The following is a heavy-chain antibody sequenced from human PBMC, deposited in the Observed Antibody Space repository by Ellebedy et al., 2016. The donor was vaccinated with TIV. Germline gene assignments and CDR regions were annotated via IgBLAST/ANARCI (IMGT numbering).Heavy chain of an antibody. CDR2: VRANTGDT. CDR1: GYIFTSYG. V-gene: IGHV1-18*04. CDR3: ARILASIIDY. D-gene: IGHD3-3*02. Sequence: AASVKVSCKTSGYIFTSYGITWVRQAPGQGLEWMGWVRANTGDTNYARALQGRVTMTADTSTSTAYMELRSLRSDDTAVYYCARILASIIDYWGQGTLVTVSS. J-gene: IGHJ4*02.